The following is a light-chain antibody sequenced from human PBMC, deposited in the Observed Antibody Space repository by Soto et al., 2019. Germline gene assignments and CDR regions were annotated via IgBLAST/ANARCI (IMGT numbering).Light chain of an antibody. J-gene: IGKJ1*01. V-gene: IGKV1-8*01. CDR3: QQYYSYPQT. CDR2: AAS. CDR1: QGISSY. Sequence: AILMTQSPSSFSASTGDRVTITCRASQGISSYLAWYQQKPGKAPKLLIYAASTLQSGVPSRFSGSGSGTDFTLTISCLQSEDFATYYCQQYYSYPQTFGQGTKVXIK.